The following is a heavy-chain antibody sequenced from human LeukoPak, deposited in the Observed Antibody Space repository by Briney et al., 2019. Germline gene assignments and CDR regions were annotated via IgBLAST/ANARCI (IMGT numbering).Heavy chain of an antibody. V-gene: IGHV3-21*01. D-gene: IGHD3-22*01. CDR2: ISSSSSYI. J-gene: IGHJ3*02. CDR1: GFTFSSYS. Sequence: GGSLRLSGAASGFTFSSYSMTWVRQAPGKGLEWVSSISSSSSYIYYADSVKGRFTISRDNAKNSLYLQMNSLRAEDTAVYYCAISPSGWLYDAFDIWGQGTMVTVSS. CDR3: AISPSGWLYDAFDI.